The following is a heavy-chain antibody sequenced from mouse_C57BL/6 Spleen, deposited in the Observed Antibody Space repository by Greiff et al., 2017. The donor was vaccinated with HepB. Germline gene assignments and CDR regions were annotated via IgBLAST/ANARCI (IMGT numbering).Heavy chain of an antibody. J-gene: IGHJ3*01. D-gene: IGHD1-1*01. CDR3: ARNYGSTGFAY. Sequence: VKLMESGPELVKPGASVKISCKASGYAFSSSWMNWVKQRPGKGLEWIGRIYPGAGDTNYNGKFKGKATLTADKSSSTAYMQLSSLTSEDSAVYFCARNYGSTGFAYWGQGTLVTVSA. V-gene: IGHV1-82*01. CDR1: GYAFSSSW. CDR2: IYPGAGDT.